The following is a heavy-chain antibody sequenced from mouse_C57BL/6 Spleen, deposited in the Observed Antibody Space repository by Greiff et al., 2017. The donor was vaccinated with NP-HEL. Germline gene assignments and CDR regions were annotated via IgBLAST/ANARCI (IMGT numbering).Heavy chain of an antibody. J-gene: IGHJ2*01. CDR1: GYTFTDYE. CDR2: IDPETGGT. D-gene: IGHD1-1*01. CDR3: TRFHYHGSTYFDY. V-gene: IGHV1-15*01. Sequence: QVQLKQSGAELVRPGASVTLSCKASGYTFTDYEMHWVKQTPVHGLEWIGAIDPETGGTAYNQKFKGKAILTADKSSSTAYMELRSLTSEDSAVYYCTRFHYHGSTYFDYWGQGTTLTVSS.